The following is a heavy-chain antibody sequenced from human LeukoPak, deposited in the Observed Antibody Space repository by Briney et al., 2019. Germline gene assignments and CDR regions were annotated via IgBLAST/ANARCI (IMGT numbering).Heavy chain of an antibody. Sequence: GGSLRLSCAASGFTFSSYGMHWVRQAPGKGLEWVAVISYDGSNKYYADSVKGRFTISRDNSKNTLYLQMNSLRAEDTAVYYCAKGQGVYGDYLLDYWGQGTLVTVSS. J-gene: IGHJ4*02. CDR3: AKGQGVYGDYLLDY. CDR1: GFTFSSYG. V-gene: IGHV3-30*18. D-gene: IGHD4-17*01. CDR2: ISYDGSNK.